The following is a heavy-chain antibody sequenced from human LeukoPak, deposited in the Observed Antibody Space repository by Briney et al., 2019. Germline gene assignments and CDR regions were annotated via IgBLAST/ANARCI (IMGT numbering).Heavy chain of an antibody. CDR2: IKQDGYEK. V-gene: IGHV3-7*01. CDR3: AKHSTWSIYGMDV. CDR1: GFTFSGYW. D-gene: IGHD6-6*01. Sequence: PGGSLRLSCAASGFTFSGYWMSWVRQTPEKGLEWVANIKQDGYEKYYVDSVKGRFTISRDNAKNSLYLQMNSLRADDTAVYYCAKHSTWSIYGMDVWGQGTTVTVSS. J-gene: IGHJ6*02.